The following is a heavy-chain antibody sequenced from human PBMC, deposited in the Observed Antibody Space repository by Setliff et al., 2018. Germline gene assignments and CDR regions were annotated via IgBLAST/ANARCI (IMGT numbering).Heavy chain of an antibody. J-gene: IGHJ6*03. CDR3: ARRGWGSSSGDCYPPKGCYYYYMDV. CDR2: IYPGDSDA. Sequence: GESLKISCKGSGYSFSNFWIGWVRQMPGRGLEWMGIIYPGDSDARYSPSFRGQVTISVDKSSNTAYLQWSSLKASDTAIYYCARRGWGSSSGDCYPPKGCYYYYMDVWGKGTTVTVSS. CDR1: GYSFSNFW. D-gene: IGHD2-21*02. V-gene: IGHV5-51*01.